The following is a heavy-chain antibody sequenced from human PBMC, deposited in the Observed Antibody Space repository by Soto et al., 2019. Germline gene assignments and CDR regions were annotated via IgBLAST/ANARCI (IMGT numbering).Heavy chain of an antibody. V-gene: IGHV1-58*02. CDR1: GFTFSHSA. D-gene: IGHD2-21*02. Sequence: SVKVSCKASGFTFSHSAMQWVRQARGQSLEWIGWIVVGSGNTNYAQKFQERVTISWDMSTNTAYMELSSLRSEDTAVYYCARGFRGGDAAWFDPWGQGTLVTVSS. CDR2: IVVGSGNT. J-gene: IGHJ5*02. CDR3: ARGFRGGDAAWFDP.